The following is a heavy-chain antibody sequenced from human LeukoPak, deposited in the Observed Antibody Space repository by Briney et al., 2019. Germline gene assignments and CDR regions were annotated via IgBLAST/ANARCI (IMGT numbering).Heavy chain of an antibody. Sequence: GGSLRLSCAASGFTFSGYGMHWVRQAPGKGLEWATGIAYDGSRKHYADSVRGRFTISRDNSRNTMDLQMNSLRVEDTAICHCTRYDSSWFDPRGQGTLVTVSS. D-gene: IGHD3-3*01. V-gene: IGHV3-30*03. J-gene: IGHJ5*02. CDR2: IAYDGSRK. CDR1: GFTFSGYG. CDR3: TRYDSSWFDP.